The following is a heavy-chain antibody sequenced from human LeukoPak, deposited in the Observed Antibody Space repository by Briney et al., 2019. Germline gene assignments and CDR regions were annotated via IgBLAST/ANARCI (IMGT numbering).Heavy chain of an antibody. J-gene: IGHJ6*03. CDR3: ARDHLPAGAPGYYMDV. D-gene: IGHD4/OR15-4a*01. V-gene: IGHV4-59*02. CDR2: IYNSGIT. CDR1: GGSVSSHF. Sequence: SETLSLTCTVSGGSVSSHFWSWIRQPPGKGLEWIGYIYNSGITNYNPSLKSRVTMSVDTSKNQFSLMLRSVTAADTAVYYCARDHLPAGAPGYYMDVWGKGTTVTVS.